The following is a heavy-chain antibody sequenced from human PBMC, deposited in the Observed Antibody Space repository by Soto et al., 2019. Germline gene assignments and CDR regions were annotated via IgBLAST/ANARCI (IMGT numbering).Heavy chain of an antibody. V-gene: IGHV1-46*01. CDR1: GYSFTRYY. J-gene: IGHJ5*02. Sequence: XSVKVSCTASGYSFTRYYMDWVRQAPGQGLEWMGIINPRGGSTSYAQKFQGRVTLTRDTSTSTVYMELSSLRSEDTAVYYCARDQDGSGTYYFNWFDPWGQGTLVTVSS. CDR3: ARDQDGSGTYYFNWFDP. CDR2: INPRGGST. D-gene: IGHD3-10*01.